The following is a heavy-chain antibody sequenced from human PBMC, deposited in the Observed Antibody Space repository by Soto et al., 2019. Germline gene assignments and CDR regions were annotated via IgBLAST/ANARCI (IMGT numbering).Heavy chain of an antibody. V-gene: IGHV1-2*04. CDR2: INPNSGGT. CDR3: ARGVHLGYCSSTSCYWGYYYYGMDV. CDR1: GYTFTGYY. J-gene: IGHJ6*02. Sequence: ASVKVSCKASGYTFTGYYMHWVRQAPGQGLEWMGWINPNSGGTNYAQKFQGWVTMTRDTSISTAYMELSRLRSDDTAVYYCARGVHLGYCSSTSCYWGYYYYGMDVWGQGTTVTVSS. D-gene: IGHD2-2*01.